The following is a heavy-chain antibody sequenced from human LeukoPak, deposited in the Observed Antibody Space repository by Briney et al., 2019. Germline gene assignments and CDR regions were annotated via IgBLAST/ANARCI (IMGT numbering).Heavy chain of an antibody. CDR3: ARLEGLWFA. CDR2: ISNSPSYV. Sequence: GGSLRLSCAASGSTFSSYTMNWVRQAPGKGLEWVSSISNSPSYVYYADSVKGRFTISRDNAKNLLYLQMHSLRAEDTAVYYCARLEGLWFAWGQGTLVTVSS. J-gene: IGHJ5*02. D-gene: IGHD3-10*01. CDR1: GSTFSSYT. V-gene: IGHV3-21*06.